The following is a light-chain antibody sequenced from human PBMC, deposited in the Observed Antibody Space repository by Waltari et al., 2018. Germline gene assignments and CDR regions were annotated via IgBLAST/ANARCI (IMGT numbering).Light chain of an antibody. Sequence: QAVVLPDPSLTVSPGGTVTLPCASRTLAFPSRSLPYWFHQKPGQAPRTLIYDTSNKHSWTHARFSGSLLGGKAALTLAGAQPEDEAEYYCLLSYSGARVFGGGTKLTVL. V-gene: IGLV7-46*01. CDR3: LLSYSGARV. J-gene: IGLJ2*01. CDR2: DTS. CDR1: TLAFPSRSL.